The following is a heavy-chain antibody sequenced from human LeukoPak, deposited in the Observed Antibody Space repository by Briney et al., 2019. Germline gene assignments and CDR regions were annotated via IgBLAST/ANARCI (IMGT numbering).Heavy chain of an antibody. Sequence: PGGSLRLSCAASGFTFSNYGMHWVRQAPGKGLEWVAFVRYDETTKFYADSVKGRFTISRYNSKTTLYLQMNSLRAEDTAVYYCAKDVPTAYFDYWGQGTLVTVSS. D-gene: IGHD2-2*01. V-gene: IGHV3-30*02. CDR3: AKDVPTAYFDY. CDR2: VRYDETTK. CDR1: GFTFSNYG. J-gene: IGHJ4*02.